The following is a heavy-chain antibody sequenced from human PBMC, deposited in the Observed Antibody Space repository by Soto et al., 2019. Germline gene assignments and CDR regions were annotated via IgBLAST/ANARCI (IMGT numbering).Heavy chain of an antibody. J-gene: IGHJ4*02. CDR2: ISGSGGVT. CDR3: AKDRQFRSYYESAGHYNN. CDR1: GFTFKNYD. D-gene: IGHD3-10*01. V-gene: IGHV3-23*01. Sequence: EVQLLESGGGLVQPGGSLRLSCVASGFTFKNYDMRWVRQAPGKGLEWVSGISGSGGVTYYADSVKGRFTISRDKSKNTLYLQMNSLSANDTDVYYCAKDRQFRSYYESAGHYNNWGQGTLVTVAS.